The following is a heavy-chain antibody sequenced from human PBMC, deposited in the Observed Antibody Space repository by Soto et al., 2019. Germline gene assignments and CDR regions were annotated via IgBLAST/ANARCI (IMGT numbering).Heavy chain of an antibody. V-gene: IGHV3-30*18. CDR2: ISYDGGNQ. J-gene: IGHJ2*01. Sequence: QVQLVESGGGVVQPGRSLRLSCAGSGFSFSSYGMHWVRQAPGKGLEWVAVISYDGGNQDYADSVKGRFTISRDNSENTLYLQMNSLRTDDTAVYYCAKDLRAAGPFWYFNLWGRGTLVAVSS. CDR3: AKDLRAAGPFWYFNL. CDR1: GFSFSSYG. D-gene: IGHD6-13*01.